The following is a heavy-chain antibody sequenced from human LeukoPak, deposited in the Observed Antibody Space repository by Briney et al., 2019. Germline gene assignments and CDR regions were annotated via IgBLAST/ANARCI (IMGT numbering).Heavy chain of an antibody. CDR1: GSTFNTYA. J-gene: IGHJ4*02. Sequence: PGRSLRLSCAASGSTFNTYAMNWVRQAPGKGLEWVAVISYDGSNEKYAESVRGRFTISRDNSNNMVFLQMNSLRNGDTAVYFCARSPEGVRILGIDHWGQGTLVTVSS. CDR3: ARSPEGVRILGIDH. CDR2: ISYDGSNE. V-gene: IGHV3-30-3*01. D-gene: IGHD2/OR15-2a*01.